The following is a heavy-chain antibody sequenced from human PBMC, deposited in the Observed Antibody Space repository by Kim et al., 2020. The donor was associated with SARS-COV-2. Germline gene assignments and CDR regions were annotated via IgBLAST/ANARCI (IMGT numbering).Heavy chain of an antibody. CDR2: ISGSGSSK. CDR1: GFTFSSYA. D-gene: IGHD2-15*01. V-gene: IGHV3-23*01. J-gene: IGHJ3*02. CDR3: AKDQTANIVVVVVADAFDT. Sequence: GGSLRLSCAASGFTFSSYAMSWVRQAPGKGLEWVAAISGSGSSKYYADSVKGRFTISRDNSKNTLYLQMNSLRAEDTAVYYCAKDQTANIVVVVVADAFDTWGQGTMVTVSS.